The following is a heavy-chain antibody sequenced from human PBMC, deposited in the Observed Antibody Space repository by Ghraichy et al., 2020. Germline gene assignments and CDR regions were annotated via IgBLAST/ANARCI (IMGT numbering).Heavy chain of an antibody. CDR2: ISSSSSTI. J-gene: IGHJ4*02. D-gene: IGHD1-26*01. V-gene: IGHV3-48*01. CDR1: GFTFSSYS. Sequence: LSLTCVASGFTFSSYSMNWVRQAPGKGLEWVSYISSSSSTIYYADSVKGRFTISRDNAKNSLYLQMNSLRAEDTAVYYCARVSIVGATGFDYWGQGTLVTVSS. CDR3: ARVSIVGATGFDY.